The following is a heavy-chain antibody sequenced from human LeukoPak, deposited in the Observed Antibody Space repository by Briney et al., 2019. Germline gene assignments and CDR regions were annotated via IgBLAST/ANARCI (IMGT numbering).Heavy chain of an antibody. J-gene: IGHJ1*01. CDR3: ARLEAGQGEYFQH. D-gene: IGHD6-13*01. Sequence: PSQTLSLTCTVSGGSISSGGYYWSWIRQPPGKGLEWIGYIYHSGSTYYNPSLKSRVTISVDTSKNQFSLKLSSVTAADTAVYYCARLEAGQGEYFQHWGQGTLVTVSS. CDR1: GGSISSGGYY. CDR2: IYHSGST. V-gene: IGHV4-30-2*01.